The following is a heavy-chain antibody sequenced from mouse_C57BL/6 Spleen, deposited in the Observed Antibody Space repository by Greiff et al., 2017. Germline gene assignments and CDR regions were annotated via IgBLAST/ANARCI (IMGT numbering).Heavy chain of an antibody. Sequence: QVQLQQSGPELVKPGASVKISCKASGYAFSSSWMNWVKQRPGKGLEWIGRFYPGDGDTNYNGKFKGKATLTADKSSSTAYMQLSSLTSEDSAVYFCARSGGYDVGAMDYWGQGTSVTVSS. J-gene: IGHJ4*01. CDR2: FYPGDGDT. V-gene: IGHV1-82*01. CDR3: ARSGGYDVGAMDY. D-gene: IGHD2-2*01. CDR1: GYAFSSSW.